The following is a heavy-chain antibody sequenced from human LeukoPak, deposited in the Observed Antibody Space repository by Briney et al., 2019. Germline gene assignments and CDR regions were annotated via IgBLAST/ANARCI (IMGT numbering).Heavy chain of an antibody. CDR1: EFSFSRFP. J-gene: IGHJ4*02. Sequence: GGSLRLSCSGSEFSFSRFPIHWVRQAPGKGLQYVSTTTTDGGITYYADSVKGRFTISRDNSKNTLYLQMSSLRAEDTAMYYCVKGLYSDSSAYFPYWGQGTLVTVSS. CDR3: VKGLYSDSSAYFPY. V-gene: IGHV3-64D*09. D-gene: IGHD3-22*01. CDR2: TTTDGGIT.